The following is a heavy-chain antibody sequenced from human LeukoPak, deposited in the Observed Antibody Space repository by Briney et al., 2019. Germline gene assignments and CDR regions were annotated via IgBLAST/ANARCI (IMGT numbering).Heavy chain of an antibody. Sequence: GASVKVSRKASGYTFTSYAMHWVRQAPGQRLEWMGWINAGNGNTKYSQKFQGRVTITRDTSASTAYMELSSLRSEDTAVYYCARDVESYYYDSSGSPGGYWGQGTLVTVSS. D-gene: IGHD3-22*01. V-gene: IGHV1-3*01. J-gene: IGHJ4*02. CDR3: ARDVESYYYDSSGSPGGY. CDR1: GYTFTSYA. CDR2: INAGNGNT.